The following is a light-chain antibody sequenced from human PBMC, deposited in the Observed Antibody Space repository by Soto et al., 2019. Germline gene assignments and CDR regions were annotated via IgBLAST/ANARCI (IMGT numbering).Light chain of an antibody. Sequence: IQMTQSPSTLSASVGDTVTITCRASQTISVSLAWYRQKPGKAPNLLIYDASTLQEGVPSRFSGSGSGTDFTLTVSSLQPEDFASYYCQHSWTFGQGTKLEI. V-gene: IGKV1-5*01. J-gene: IGKJ2*01. CDR3: QHSWT. CDR2: DAS. CDR1: QTISVS.